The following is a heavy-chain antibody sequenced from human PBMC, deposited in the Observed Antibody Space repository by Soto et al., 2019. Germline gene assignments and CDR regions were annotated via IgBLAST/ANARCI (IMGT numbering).Heavy chain of an antibody. D-gene: IGHD2-2*01. Sequence: PGGSLRLSCAASGFTFSDYYMSWIRQAPGKGLEWVSYISSSGSTIYYADSVKGRFTISRDNSKNTLYLQMNSLRAEDTAVYYCVLPYCSSTSCYSAWFDPWGQGSLVTVSS. CDR1: GFTFSDYY. CDR3: VLPYCSSTSCYSAWFDP. CDR2: ISSSGSTI. J-gene: IGHJ5*02. V-gene: IGHV3-11*01.